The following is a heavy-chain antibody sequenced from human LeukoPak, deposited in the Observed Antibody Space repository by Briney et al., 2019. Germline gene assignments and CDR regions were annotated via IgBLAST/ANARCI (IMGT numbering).Heavy chain of an antibody. V-gene: IGHV4-39*02. Sequence: SETLSLTCIVSGGSISNSNYYWGWIRQPPGRGLEWIGTIYYSGSTYHNPSLKSRVTISVDTSKNQFSLRLSSVTAADTAVYYCARDGLYCSGGSCSPYYFDLWGQATLVTVSS. CDR3: ARDGLYCSGGSCSPYYFDL. CDR2: IYYSGST. CDR1: GGSISNSNYY. J-gene: IGHJ4*02. D-gene: IGHD2-15*01.